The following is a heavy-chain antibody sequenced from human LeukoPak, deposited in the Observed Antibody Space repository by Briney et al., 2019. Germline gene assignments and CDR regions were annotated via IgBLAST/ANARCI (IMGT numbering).Heavy chain of an antibody. CDR2: IYYSGST. CDR1: GGSISSYY. V-gene: IGHV4-59*01. CDR3: ARGLAVTDY. D-gene: IGHD2-15*01. J-gene: IGHJ4*02. Sequence: SGTLSLTCTVSGGSISSYYWSWIRQPPGKGLEWIGYIYYSGSTNYNPSLKSRVTISVDTSKNQFSLKLSSVTAADTAVYYCARGLAVTDYWGQGTLVTVSS.